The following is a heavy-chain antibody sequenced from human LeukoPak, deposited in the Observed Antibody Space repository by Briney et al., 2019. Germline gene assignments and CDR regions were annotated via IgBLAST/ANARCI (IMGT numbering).Heavy chain of an antibody. CDR1: GGTFSSYA. V-gene: IGHV1-69*04. CDR3: ARVENYYGMDV. J-gene: IGHJ6*02. Sequence: SVKVSCKASGGTFSSYAISWVRQAPGQGLEWMGRIIPIFGIANYAQKFQGRVTITADKSTSTAYMELSSLRSEDTAVYYCARVENYYGMDVWGQGTTVTVSS. CDR2: IIPIFGIA.